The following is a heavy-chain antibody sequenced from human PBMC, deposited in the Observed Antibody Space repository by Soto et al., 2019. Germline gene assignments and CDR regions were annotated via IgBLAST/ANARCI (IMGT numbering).Heavy chain of an antibody. CDR1: GFTLRNYA. CDR2: ISGSGGST. D-gene: IGHD3-9*01. J-gene: IGHJ4*02. CDR3: ARGDDILTGPVFDY. V-gene: IGHV3-23*01. Sequence: EVHLLESGGGLVQPGGSLRLSCAASGFTLRNYAMSWVRQAPGKGLEWVSTISGSGGSTFYADSVKGRFTISRDNSRNTLYLQMNSLRAEDTAIYFCARGDDILTGPVFDYWGQGTLVTVSS.